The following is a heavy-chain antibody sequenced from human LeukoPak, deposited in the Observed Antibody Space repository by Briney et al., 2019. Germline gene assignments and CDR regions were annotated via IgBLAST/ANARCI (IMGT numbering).Heavy chain of an antibody. Sequence: GGSLRLSCAASGFTFSSYAMHWVRQAPGKGLEWVAVISYDGSNKYYADSVKGRFTISRDNSKNTLYLQMNRLRAEDTAVYYCARTEHIVVVTAIHNWFDPWGQGTLVTVSS. V-gene: IGHV3-30-3*01. D-gene: IGHD2-21*02. CDR3: ARTEHIVVVTAIHNWFDP. CDR1: GFTFSSYA. J-gene: IGHJ5*02. CDR2: ISYDGSNK.